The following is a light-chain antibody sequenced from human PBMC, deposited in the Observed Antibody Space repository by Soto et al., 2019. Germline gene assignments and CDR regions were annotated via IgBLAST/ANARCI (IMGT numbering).Light chain of an antibody. Sequence: DIVMTQSPDSLAVSLGERATINCKSSQSVLYSSNNKNYLAWYQQKPRQPPKLLIYWASARESGVPDRFSGSGSGADFTLTISSLQAEDVAVYYCQQYYDPPITFGQGTRLEIK. J-gene: IGKJ5*01. CDR3: QQYYDPPIT. CDR1: QSVLYSSNNKNY. CDR2: WAS. V-gene: IGKV4-1*01.